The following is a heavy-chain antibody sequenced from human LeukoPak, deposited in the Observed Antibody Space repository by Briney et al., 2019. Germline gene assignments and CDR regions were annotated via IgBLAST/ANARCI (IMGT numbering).Heavy chain of an antibody. CDR1: GGTFTRDA. V-gene: IGHV1-69*04. Sequence: SVKVSCKLSGGTFTRDAISWVRQAPGEGLEWMGRILPLLSTKNYARKFQGRVTLTADKSTGTAYMELSSLRSEDTAIYYCARALDWNDLHLDVWGKGTTVIVSS. D-gene: IGHD1-1*01. CDR2: ILPLLSTK. J-gene: IGHJ6*04. CDR3: ARALDWNDLHLDV.